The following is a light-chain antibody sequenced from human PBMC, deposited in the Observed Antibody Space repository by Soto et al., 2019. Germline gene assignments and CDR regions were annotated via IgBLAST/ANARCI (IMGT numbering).Light chain of an antibody. CDR3: QQYGSSPDT. CDR2: GAS. CDR1: QSVSSSY. V-gene: IGKV3-20*01. J-gene: IGKJ1*01. Sequence: EIVLTQSPGTLSLSPGERATLSCRASQSVSSSYLAWYQQRPGQAPRLLIYGASTGATGIPDRFSGSGSGTDFTLTISRLETEDFAVYYCQQYGSSPDTFGQGTKVEIK.